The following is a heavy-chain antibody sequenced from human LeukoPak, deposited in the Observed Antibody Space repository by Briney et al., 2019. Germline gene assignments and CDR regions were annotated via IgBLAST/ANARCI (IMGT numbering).Heavy chain of an antibody. D-gene: IGHD3-22*01. Sequence: GGSLRLSCAASGFTFSSYSMNWVRQAPGKGLEWVSAISGGGGRTWYADSVKGRFTISRDNSKNTLYLQMDSLRAEDTAVYYCAKGADSSGYPAYFDYWGQGTLVSVSS. V-gene: IGHV3-23*01. CDR3: AKGADSSGYPAYFDY. CDR1: GFTFSSYS. J-gene: IGHJ4*02. CDR2: ISGGGGRT.